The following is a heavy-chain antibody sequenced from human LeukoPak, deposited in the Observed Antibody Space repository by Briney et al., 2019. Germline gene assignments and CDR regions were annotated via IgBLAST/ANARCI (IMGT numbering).Heavy chain of an antibody. Sequence: SQTLSLTCAISGDSVSSNSVVWHWIRQSPSRGLEWLGRTYCRSKWYNDYSISVKSRITINPDTSKNQFSLHLISVTPEDTAVYYCARSENYRFDYWGQGTLVTVSS. V-gene: IGHV6-1*01. CDR2: TYCRSKWYN. J-gene: IGHJ4*02. CDR1: GDSVSSNSVV. CDR3: ARSENYRFDY. D-gene: IGHD1-7*01.